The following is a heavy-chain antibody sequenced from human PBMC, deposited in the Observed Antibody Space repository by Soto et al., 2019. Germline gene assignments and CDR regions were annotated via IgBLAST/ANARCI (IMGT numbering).Heavy chain of an antibody. CDR1: GFTFSSYA. D-gene: IGHD6-13*01. J-gene: IGHJ4*02. Sequence: EVLLLESGGGLVQPGGSLRLSCAASGFTFSSYAMSWVRQDPGKGLEWVPAISGSGGSTYYADSVKGRFTISRDNSKTTLYLQMNSLRAEDTAVYYCAKENGFSSSWFEFDYWGQGTLVTVSS. V-gene: IGHV3-23*01. CDR3: AKENGFSSSWFEFDY. CDR2: ISGSGGST.